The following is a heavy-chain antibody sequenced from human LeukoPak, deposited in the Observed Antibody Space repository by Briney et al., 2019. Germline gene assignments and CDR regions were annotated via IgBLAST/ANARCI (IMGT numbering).Heavy chain of an antibody. D-gene: IGHD3-10*01. CDR2: FYYSGST. V-gene: IGHV4-59*08. Sequence: SETLSLTCTVSGGSISSYYWSWIRQPPGKGLEWIGYFYYSGSTNYNPSLKSRVTISVDTSKNQFSLKLSSVTAADTAVYYCAMTVWFGELVYDYWGQGTLVTVSS. CDR3: AMTVWFGELVYDY. CDR1: GGSISSYY. J-gene: IGHJ4*02.